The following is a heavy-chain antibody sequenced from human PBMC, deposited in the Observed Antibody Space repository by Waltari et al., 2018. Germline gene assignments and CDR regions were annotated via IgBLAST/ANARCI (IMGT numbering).Heavy chain of an antibody. CDR3: ARGEEGLEWELLGGAFDI. V-gene: IGHV1-69*14. CDR2: IIPICGTA. J-gene: IGHJ3*02. D-gene: IGHD1-26*01. CDR1: GGTFSSYA. Sequence: QVQLVQSGAEVKKPGSSVKVSCKASGGTFSSYAISWVRQAPGQGLEWMGGIIPICGTANYAQKFQGRVTITADKSTSTAYMELSSLRSEDTAVYYCARGEEGLEWELLGGAFDIWGQGTMVTVSS.